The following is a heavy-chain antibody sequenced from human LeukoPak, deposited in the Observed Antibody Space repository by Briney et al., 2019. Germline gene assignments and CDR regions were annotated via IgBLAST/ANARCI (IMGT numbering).Heavy chain of an antibody. J-gene: IGHJ5*02. CDR1: GYTFTGYY. V-gene: IGHV1-2*02. CDR3: ARGASGVYTVTTSWFDP. Sequence: ASVKVSCKASGYTFTGYYMHWVRQAPGQGLEWMGGINPNSGGTNYAQKFQGRVTMTRDTSIRTAYMELSRLRSDDTAVYYCARGASGVYTVTTSWFDPWGQGTLVTVSS. D-gene: IGHD4-17*01. CDR2: INPNSGGT.